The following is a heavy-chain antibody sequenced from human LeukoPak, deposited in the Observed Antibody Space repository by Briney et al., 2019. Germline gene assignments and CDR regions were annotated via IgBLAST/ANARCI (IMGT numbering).Heavy chain of an antibody. Sequence: ASVKVSCKASGYTFTSYGVSWVRQAPGQGLEWMGWISAYNGNTNYAQKLQGRVTMTTDTSTSTAYIELRSLRSDDTAVYYCAREGGYCSSTSCQYYFDYWGQGTLVTVSS. J-gene: IGHJ4*02. CDR2: ISAYNGNT. CDR1: GYTFTSYG. D-gene: IGHD2-2*01. CDR3: AREGGYCSSTSCQYYFDY. V-gene: IGHV1-18*01.